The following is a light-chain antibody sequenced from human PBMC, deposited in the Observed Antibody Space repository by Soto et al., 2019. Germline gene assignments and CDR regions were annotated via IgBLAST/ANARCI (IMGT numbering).Light chain of an antibody. CDR2: GAS. J-gene: IGKJ1*01. V-gene: IGKV3-15*01. CDR1: QSVSSN. CDR3: QQYNNGSLWT. Sequence: DIVLTQSPATLSVSPRERATLSCRASQSVSSNLAWYQQKPGQAPRLLIYGASTRATGIPARFSGSGSGTEFTLTISSRLSEDFAVYYRQQYNNGSLWTVGQGSKVDIK.